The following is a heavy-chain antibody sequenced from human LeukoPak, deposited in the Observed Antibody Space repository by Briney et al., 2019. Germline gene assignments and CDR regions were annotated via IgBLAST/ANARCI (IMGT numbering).Heavy chain of an antibody. V-gene: IGHV4-4*07. CDR2: IYTSGST. J-gene: IGHJ4*02. CDR1: GGSISSYY. D-gene: IGHD3-10*01. CDR3: ARGPHITMVRGVPLDY. Sequence: PSETLSLTCTVSGGSISSYYWSWIRQPAGKGLEWIGRIYTSGSTNYNPSLKSRVTMSVDTSKNQFSLKLSSVTAADTAVYYCARGPHITMVRGVPLDYWGQGTLVTVSS.